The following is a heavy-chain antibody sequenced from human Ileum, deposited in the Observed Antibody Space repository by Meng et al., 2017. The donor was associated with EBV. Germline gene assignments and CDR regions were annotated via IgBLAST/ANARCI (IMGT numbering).Heavy chain of an antibody. J-gene: IGHJ4*02. Sequence: QLQLQGSGPGLGNPSGTLSLTCTVSGGSISMSNYYWAWIRQPPGEGLEWIGSVVYSGTPYYTSSLKSRVSISVDTSKNQFSLKLSSVTAADTAVYYCARHHHSPTFDYWGQGTLVTVSS. CDR1: GGSISMSNYY. CDR2: VVYSGTP. CDR3: ARHHHSPTFDY. V-gene: IGHV4-39*01. D-gene: IGHD1-14*01.